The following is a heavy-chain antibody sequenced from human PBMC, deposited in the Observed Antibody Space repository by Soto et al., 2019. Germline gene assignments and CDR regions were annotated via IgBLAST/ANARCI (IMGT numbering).Heavy chain of an antibody. CDR2: INPNSGGT. Sequence: ASVKVSCKASGYTFTGYYMHWVRQAPGQGLEWMGWINPNSGGTNYAQKFQGWVTMTRDTSISTAYMELSRLRSDDTAVYYCAVSPHNDFWSGYYDYWGQGTLVTVSS. J-gene: IGHJ4*02. CDR1: GYTFTGYY. V-gene: IGHV1-2*04. CDR3: AVSPHNDFWSGYYDY. D-gene: IGHD3-3*01.